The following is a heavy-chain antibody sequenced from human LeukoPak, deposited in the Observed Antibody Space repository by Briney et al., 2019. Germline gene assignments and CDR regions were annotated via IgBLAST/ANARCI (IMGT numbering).Heavy chain of an antibody. D-gene: IGHD6-13*01. J-gene: IGHJ5*02. CDR3: ARGYIAAAGTGWFDP. CDR1: GYTFTSYD. CDR2: MYPNSGNT. V-gene: IGHV1-8*01. Sequence: EASVKVSCKASGYTFTSYDINWVRQATGQGLEWMGWMYPNSGNTGYAQKFQGRVTMTRNTSISTAYMELSSLRSEDTAVYYCARGYIAAAGTGWFDPWGQGTLVTVSS.